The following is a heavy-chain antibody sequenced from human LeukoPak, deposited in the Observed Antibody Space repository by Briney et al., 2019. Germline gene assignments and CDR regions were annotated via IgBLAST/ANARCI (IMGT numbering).Heavy chain of an antibody. V-gene: IGHV1-8*01. CDR1: GYTFTSYD. Sequence: ASVKVSCKASGYTFTSYDINWVRQATGQGLEWMGWMNPNSGNTGYAQKFQGRVTMTRNTSISTAYMELSSLRSEDTAVYYCARGLFEDIVASPHYGMDVWGQRTTVTVSS. D-gene: IGHD5-12*01. CDR3: ARGLFEDIVASPHYGMDV. CDR2: MNPNSGNT. J-gene: IGHJ6*02.